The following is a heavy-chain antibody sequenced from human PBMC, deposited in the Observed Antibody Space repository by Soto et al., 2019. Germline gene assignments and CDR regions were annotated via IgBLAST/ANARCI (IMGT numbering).Heavy chain of an antibody. V-gene: IGHV1-8*01. J-gene: IGHJ6*03. CDR3: ARYFFLMIGRQQCCMLF. CDR1: GYRFASYD. Sequence: GASVKVTCKASGYRFASYDIHWLRQATGQGHEWMGWMNPNSGNTGYAQKFQGRVTMTRNTSISTAYMELSSLRSGDTAVYYCARYFFLMIGRQQCCMLFWCKG. D-gene: IGHD2-8*02. CDR2: MNPNSGNT.